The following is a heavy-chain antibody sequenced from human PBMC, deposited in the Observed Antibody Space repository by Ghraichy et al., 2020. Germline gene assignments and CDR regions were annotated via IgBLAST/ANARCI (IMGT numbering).Heavy chain of an antibody. J-gene: IGHJ6*02. V-gene: IGHV4-34*01. Sequence: SETLSLTCAVYGGSFSGYYWSWIRQSPGKGLEWIGEINHSGSTNYNPSLKSRVTISVDTSKNQFSLKLSSVTAADTAVYYCARDKRLGETPLYYYGMDVWGQGTTVTVSS. CDR1: GGSFSGYY. CDR3: ARDKRLGETPLYYYGMDV. D-gene: IGHD3-16*01. CDR2: INHSGST.